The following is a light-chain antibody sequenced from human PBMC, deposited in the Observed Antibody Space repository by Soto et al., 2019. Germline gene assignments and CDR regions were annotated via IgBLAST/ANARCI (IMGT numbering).Light chain of an antibody. CDR1: QGIRND. CDR2: AAS. J-gene: IGKJ1*01. Sequence: QIIPTPNSPFASVRDRVTITFRASQGIRNDLGWYQQKPGKAPKLLIYAASSLQSGVPSRFSGSGSGTDFTLTISSLQPEDFATYYCLQDYNYPWTFGQGTMVDVK. V-gene: IGKV1-6*01. CDR3: LQDYNYPWT.